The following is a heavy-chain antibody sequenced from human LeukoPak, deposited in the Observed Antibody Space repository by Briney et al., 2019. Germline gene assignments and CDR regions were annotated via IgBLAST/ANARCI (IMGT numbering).Heavy chain of an antibody. V-gene: IGHV3-21*01. CDR1: GFTFSSYS. CDR3: ARTAGDITIFGVVINYYYYYMDV. Sequence: PGGSLRLSCAASGFTFSSYSMNWVRQAPGKGLEWVSSISSSSSYIYYADSVKGRFTISRDNAKNSLYLQMNSLRAEDTAVYYCARTAGDITIFGVVINYYYYYMDVWGKGTTVTVSS. CDR2: ISSSSSYI. J-gene: IGHJ6*03. D-gene: IGHD3-3*01.